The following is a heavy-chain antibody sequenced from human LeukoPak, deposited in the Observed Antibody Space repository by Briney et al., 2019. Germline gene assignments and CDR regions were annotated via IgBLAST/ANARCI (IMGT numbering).Heavy chain of an antibody. Sequence: SETLSLTCTVSGYSISSGYYWGWIRQPPGKGLEWIGSIYHSGSTYYNPSLKSRVTISVDTSKNQFSLKLSSVTAADTAVYYCARQPYYYEVWGQGTLVPVSS. CDR2: IYHSGST. D-gene: IGHD3-22*01. V-gene: IGHV4-38-2*02. J-gene: IGHJ4*02. CDR1: GYSISSGYY. CDR3: ARQPYYYEV.